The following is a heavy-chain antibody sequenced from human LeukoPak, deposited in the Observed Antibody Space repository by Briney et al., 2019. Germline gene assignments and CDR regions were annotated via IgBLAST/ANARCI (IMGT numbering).Heavy chain of an antibody. D-gene: IGHD3-3*01. CDR2: IKSKTDGGTT. Sequence: PGGSLRLSCTASGFIFSHYAMTWVRQAPGKGLEWVGRIKSKTDGGTTDYAAPVKGRFTISRDDSKNTLYLQMNSLKTEDTAVYYCTTDQKGTIFGVVIIGYWGQGTLVTVSS. CDR3: TTDQKGTIFGVVIIGY. V-gene: IGHV3-15*01. J-gene: IGHJ4*02. CDR1: GFIFSHYA.